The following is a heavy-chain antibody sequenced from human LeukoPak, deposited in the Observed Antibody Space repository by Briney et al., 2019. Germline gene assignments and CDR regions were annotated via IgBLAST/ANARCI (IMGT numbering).Heavy chain of an antibody. J-gene: IGHJ4*02. Sequence: SVKVSCKASGGTFSSYAISWVRQAPGQGFEWMGRIIPTLGIANYAQKFQGRVTITADKSTSTAYMELSSLRSEDTAVYYCARDVEMATIYYFDYWGQGTLVTVSS. V-gene: IGHV1-69*04. CDR1: GGTFSSYA. CDR2: IIPTLGIA. CDR3: ARDVEMATIYYFDY. D-gene: IGHD5-24*01.